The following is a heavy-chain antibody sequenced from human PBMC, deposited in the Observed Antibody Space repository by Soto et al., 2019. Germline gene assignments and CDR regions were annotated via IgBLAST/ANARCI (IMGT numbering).Heavy chain of an antibody. V-gene: IGHV3-30*18. Sequence: GGSLRLSCAASGFTFSSYGMHWVRQAPGKGLEWVAVISYDGSNKYYADSVKGRFTISRDNSKNTLYLQMNSLRAEDTAVYYCANGGYYYDSSGANLGYWGQGTLVTVSS. CDR1: GFTFSSYG. CDR2: ISYDGSNK. J-gene: IGHJ4*02. D-gene: IGHD3-22*01. CDR3: ANGGYYYDSSGANLGY.